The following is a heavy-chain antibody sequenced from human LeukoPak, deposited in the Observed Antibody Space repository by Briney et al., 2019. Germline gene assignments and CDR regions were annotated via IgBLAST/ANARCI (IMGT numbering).Heavy chain of an antibody. J-gene: IGHJ3*02. D-gene: IGHD3-10*01. Sequence: PSETLSLTCAVYGGSFSGYYWSWIRQPPGKGLEWIGEINHSGSTNYNPSLKSRATISVDTSKNQFSLKLSSVTAADTAVYYCARVRSGSGAFDIWGQGTMVTVSS. CDR1: GGSFSGYY. V-gene: IGHV4-34*01. CDR3: ARVRSGSGAFDI. CDR2: INHSGST.